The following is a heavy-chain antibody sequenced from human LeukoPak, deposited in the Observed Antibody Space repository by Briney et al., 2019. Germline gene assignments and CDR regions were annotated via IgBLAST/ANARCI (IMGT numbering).Heavy chain of an antibody. CDR3: ARGYGHYPVPIDY. D-gene: IGHD4-17*01. J-gene: IGHJ4*02. V-gene: IGHV4-39*01. CDR1: GGSISSSSYY. Sequence: SETLSLTCTVSGGSISSSSYYWGWIRQPPGKGLEWIGSIYYSGSTYYNPSLKSRVTISVDTSKNQFSLKLSSVTAADTAVYYCARGYGHYPVPIDYWGQGTLVTVSS. CDR2: IYYSGST.